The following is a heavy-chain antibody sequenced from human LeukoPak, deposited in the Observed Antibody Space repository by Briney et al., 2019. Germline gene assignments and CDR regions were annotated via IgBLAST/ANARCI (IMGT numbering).Heavy chain of an antibody. CDR1: GGSISSSSYY. J-gene: IGHJ5*02. CDR2: IYYSGST. V-gene: IGHV4-39*01. CDR3: ARHEMYYYGSWSYLPPFDP. D-gene: IGHD3-10*01. Sequence: PSETLSLTCTVSGGSISSSSYYWGWIRQPPGKGLEWIGSIYYSGSTYYNPSLKSRVTISVDTSKNQFSLKLSSVTAADTAVYYCARHEMYYYGSWSYLPPFDPWGQGTLVTVSS.